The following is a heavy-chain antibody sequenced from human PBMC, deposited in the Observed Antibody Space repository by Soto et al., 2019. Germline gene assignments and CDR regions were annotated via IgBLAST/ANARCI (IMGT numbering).Heavy chain of an antibody. J-gene: IGHJ4*02. D-gene: IGHD3-16*01. CDR2: IKADGSET. CDR1: GFSFSTYW. V-gene: IGHV3-7*03. Sequence: GGSLRLSCVASGFSFSTYWMSWVRQVPGTGLEWVANIKADGSETHYVDSVRGRFTISRDNAKTSLYLQVNSLRAEDTAVYYCAKGGHIDVCGQGTLVTVAS. CDR3: AKGGHIDV.